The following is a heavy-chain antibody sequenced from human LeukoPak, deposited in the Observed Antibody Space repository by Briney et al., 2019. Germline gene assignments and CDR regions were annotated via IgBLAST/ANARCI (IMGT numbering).Heavy chain of an antibody. J-gene: IGHJ3*02. D-gene: IGHD3-22*01. Sequence: PGGSLRLSCSASGFTFSSYAMHWVRQAPGKGLEWVALISFDGNSKYYANSVKGRFTISRGNSRNTLYLQMNSLRAEDTAVYYCARNPGYDSSGYVIWGQGTMVAVSS. V-gene: IGHV3-30*04. CDR3: ARNPGYDSSGYVI. CDR2: ISFDGNSK. CDR1: GFTFSSYA.